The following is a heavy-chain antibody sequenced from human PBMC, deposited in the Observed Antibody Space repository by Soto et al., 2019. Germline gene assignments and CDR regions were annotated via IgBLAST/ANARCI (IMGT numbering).Heavy chain of an antibody. J-gene: IGHJ6*02. CDR3: ARVPIVPGPPAGMDV. CDR1: GGSISSGGYY. V-gene: IGHV4-31*03. D-gene: IGHD3-16*02. Sequence: QVQLQESGPGLVKPSQTLSLTCTVSGGSISSGGYYWSWIRQHPGKGLEWIGYIYYSGSTYYNPSLNSRVTISVDTSKNQFSLKLSSVTAADTAVYYCARVPIVPGPPAGMDVWGQWTTVTVSS. CDR2: IYYSGST.